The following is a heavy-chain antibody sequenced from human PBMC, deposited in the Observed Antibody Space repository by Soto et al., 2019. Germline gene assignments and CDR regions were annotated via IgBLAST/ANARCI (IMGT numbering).Heavy chain of an antibody. CDR1: GFTFEYYA. CDR2: INADGSDR. V-gene: IGHV3-43D*04. D-gene: IGHD1-26*01. J-gene: IGHJ4*02. Sequence: PGESLRLSCSTSGFTFEYYAVHWVRQSSRKGLEWVSFINADGSDRYYADSVKGRFTISRDNTKGSFYLQMDRLRLEDTAIYYCAKAKFYFDSSPFDSWGQGTLLT. CDR3: AKAKFYFDSSPFDS.